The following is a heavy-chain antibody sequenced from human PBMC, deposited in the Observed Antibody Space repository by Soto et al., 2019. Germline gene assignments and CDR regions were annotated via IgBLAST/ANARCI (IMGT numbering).Heavy chain of an antibody. CDR2: IYYSGST. CDR1: GGSISRGGYY. J-gene: IGHJ5*02. CDR3: ARSVFP. V-gene: IGHV4-31*03. Sequence: SETLSLTCTVSGGSISRGGYYWILIRQHPGKGLEWIGYIYYSGSTYYNPSLKSRVTISVDTPKNQFSLKLSSVTAADTAVYYCARSVFPWGQGTLVTVSS.